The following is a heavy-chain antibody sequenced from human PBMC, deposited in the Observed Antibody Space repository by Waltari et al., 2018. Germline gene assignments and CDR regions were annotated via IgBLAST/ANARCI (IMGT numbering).Heavy chain of an antibody. CDR1: GFTLGNSW. CDR2: IAQDASEN. V-gene: IGHV3-7*04. J-gene: IGHJ4*02. CDR3: GRCPRRDPLCD. Sequence: EVQLVESGGGLVQPGGSLRPSWAASGFTLGNSWMSWVRPPPGKGLEWVANIAQDASENYYVGSVKGRFTISRDNAKNFLYLQMNSLRAEDTAVYYCGRCPRRDPLCDWGQGTLVSVSS.